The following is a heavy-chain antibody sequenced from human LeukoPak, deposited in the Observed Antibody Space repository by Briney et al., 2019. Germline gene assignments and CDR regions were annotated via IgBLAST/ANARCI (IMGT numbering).Heavy chain of an antibody. CDR2: IKQDGSEK. V-gene: IGHV3-7*01. Sequence: PGGSLRLSCAASGFTFSDYWMSWVRQAPGKGLEWVANIKQDGSEKYYVDSVKGRFTISRDNAKNSLYLQMNSLRAEDTAVYYCARRYFDLWGRGTLVTVSS. CDR3: ARRYFDL. CDR1: GFTFSDYW. J-gene: IGHJ2*01.